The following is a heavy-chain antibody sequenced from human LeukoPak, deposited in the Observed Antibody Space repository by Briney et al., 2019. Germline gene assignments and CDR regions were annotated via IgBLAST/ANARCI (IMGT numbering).Heavy chain of an antibody. J-gene: IGHJ4*02. D-gene: IGHD3-22*01. CDR3: ARDRAYYYDSSGYYGCLDY. CDR2: ISYDGSNK. V-gene: IGHV3-30-3*01. Sequence: GGSLRLSCAASGFTFSSYAMHWVRQAPGKGLEWVAVISYDGSNKYYADSVKGRFTISRDNSKNTLYLQMNSLGAEDTAVYYCARDRAYYYDSSGYYGCLDYWGQGTLVTVSS. CDR1: GFTFSSYA.